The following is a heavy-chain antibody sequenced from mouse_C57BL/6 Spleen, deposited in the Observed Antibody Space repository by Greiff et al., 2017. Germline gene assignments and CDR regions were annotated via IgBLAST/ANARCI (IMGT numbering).Heavy chain of an antibody. J-gene: IGHJ1*03. V-gene: IGHV1-53*01. D-gene: IGHD1-1*01. CDR1: GYTFTSYW. CDR3: ARRSSSDGYVDV. CDR2: INPSNGGT. Sequence: QVQLQQPGTELVKPGASVKLSCKASGYTFTSYWMHWVKQRPGPGLEWIGNINPSNGGTNYNEKFKSKATLTVDKSSSTAYMQRSSLTSEDSAVYYCARRSSSDGYVDVWGTGTTVTVSS.